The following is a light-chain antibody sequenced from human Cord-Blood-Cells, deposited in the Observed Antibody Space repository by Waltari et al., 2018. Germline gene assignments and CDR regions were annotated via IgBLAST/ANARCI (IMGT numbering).Light chain of an antibody. CDR3: SSYTSSSTYV. J-gene: IGLJ1*01. Sequence: QSALTQPASVSGSPGQSITISCTGTSSDVGGYNYVSGYQQHPGKAPKLMIYEVSNRPSGISKRFSGSKSGNTASLTISGLQAEDEADYYCSSYTSSSTYVFGTGTKVTVL. CDR1: SSDVGGYNY. V-gene: IGLV2-14*01. CDR2: EVS.